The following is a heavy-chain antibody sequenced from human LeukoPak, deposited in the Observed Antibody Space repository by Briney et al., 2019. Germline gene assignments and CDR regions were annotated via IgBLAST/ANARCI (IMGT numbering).Heavy chain of an antibody. CDR1: GFIFSNYA. Sequence: GGSLRLSCAASGFIFSNYAMSWVRQAPGKGLEWVSAISGSGGSTYYADSVKGRFTISRDNSKNTLYLQMNSLGAEDTAVYYCAKDGQWLVRGNNWFDPWGQGTRVTVSS. CDR3: AKDGQWLVRGNNWFDP. CDR2: ISGSGGST. V-gene: IGHV3-23*01. D-gene: IGHD6-19*01. J-gene: IGHJ5*02.